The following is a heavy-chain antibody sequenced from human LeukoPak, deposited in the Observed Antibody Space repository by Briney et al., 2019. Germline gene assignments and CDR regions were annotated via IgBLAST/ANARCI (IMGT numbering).Heavy chain of an antibody. J-gene: IGHJ5*02. V-gene: IGHV1-69-2*01. D-gene: IGHD2-8*01. CDR1: GYTFTDYY. Sequence: ATVKISCKVSGYTFTDYYMHWVQQAPGKGLEWMGLVDPEDGETIYAEKFQGRVTITADTSTDTAYMELSSLRSEDTAVYYCAGSFIVLMVYARDNWFDPWGQGTLVTVSS. CDR3: AGSFIVLMVYARDNWFDP. CDR2: VDPEDGET.